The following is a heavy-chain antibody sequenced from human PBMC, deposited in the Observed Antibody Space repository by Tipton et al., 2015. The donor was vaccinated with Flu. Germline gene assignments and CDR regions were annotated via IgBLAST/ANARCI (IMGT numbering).Heavy chain of an antibody. D-gene: IGHD1-26*01. J-gene: IGHJ3*02. CDR3: ARAPPRSYLGAFDI. V-gene: IGHV3-53*01. CDR1: GFTVSSNY. Sequence: QLVQSGGGLIQPGGSLRLSCAASGFTVSSNYMSWVRQAPGRGLEWVSVIYSGGSTYYADSVKGRFSISRDNSKNTLYLQMNSLRVEDTAVYYCARAPPRSYLGAFDISGQGTMVTVSS. CDR2: IYSGGST.